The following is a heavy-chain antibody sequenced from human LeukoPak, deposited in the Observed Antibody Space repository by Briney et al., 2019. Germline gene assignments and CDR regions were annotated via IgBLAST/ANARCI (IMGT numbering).Heavy chain of an antibody. CDR3: ARGSYYDSSGYYYHFDY. J-gene: IGHJ4*02. D-gene: IGHD3-22*01. CDR2: INPNSGGT. CDR1: GYTFTGYY. Sequence: GASVKVSCKASGYTFTGYYMHWVRQAPRQGLEWMGWINPNSGGTNYAQKFQGRVTMTRDTSISTAYMELSRLRSDDTAVYYCARGSYYDSSGYYYHFDYWGQGTLVTGSS. V-gene: IGHV1-2*02.